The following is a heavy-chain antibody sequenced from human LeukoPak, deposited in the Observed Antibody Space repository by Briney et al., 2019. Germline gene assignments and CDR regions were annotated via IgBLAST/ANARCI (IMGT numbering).Heavy chain of an antibody. D-gene: IGHD5-12*01. V-gene: IGHV1-69*05. Sequence: GSSVKVSCKASVGTFSSYAISWVRQAPGQALEWMGGVIPIFGTANYAHNFQGRVTITTSKATSTAYMELSSLRSEDTAVYYCASSSRLRDSGYDLPRNFDYWGQGTLVTVSS. CDR3: ASSSRLRDSGYDLPRNFDY. CDR2: VIPIFGTA. J-gene: IGHJ4*02. CDR1: VGTFSSYA.